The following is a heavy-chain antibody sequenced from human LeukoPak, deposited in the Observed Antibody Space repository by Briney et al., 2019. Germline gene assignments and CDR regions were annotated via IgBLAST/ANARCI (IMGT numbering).Heavy chain of an antibody. D-gene: IGHD7-27*01. J-gene: IGHJ4*02. CDR3: ARRPGLGNIDY. CDR1: GFTFSSYA. CDR2: ISGSGGST. V-gene: IGHV3-23*01. Sequence: GGSLRLSCAASGFTFSSYAMSWVRQAPGKGQEWVSAISGSGGSTYYADSVKGRFTISRDNSKNTLYLQMNSLRAEDTAVYYCARRPGLGNIDYWGQGTLVTVSS.